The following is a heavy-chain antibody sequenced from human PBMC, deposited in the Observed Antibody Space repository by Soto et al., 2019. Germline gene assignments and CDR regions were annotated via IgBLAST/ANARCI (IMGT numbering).Heavy chain of an antibody. CDR1: GYTFTGYY. D-gene: IGHD1-1*01. CDR3: ARVGNWNDWYAFEI. J-gene: IGHJ3*02. V-gene: IGHV1-2*04. Sequence: ASVKVSCKASGYTFTGYYMHWVRQAPGQGLEWMGWINPNSGGTNYAQKFQGWVTMTRDTSISTAYMELSRLRSDDTAVYYCARVGNWNDWYAFEIWGQGTMVTVSS. CDR2: INPNSGGT.